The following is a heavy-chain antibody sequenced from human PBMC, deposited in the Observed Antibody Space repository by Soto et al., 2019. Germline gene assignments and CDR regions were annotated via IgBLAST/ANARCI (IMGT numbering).Heavy chain of an antibody. Sequence: SETLSLTCAVYVGSFSGYYWSWIRQPPGKGLEWIGEINHSGSTNYNPSLKSRVTISVDTSKNQFSLKLSSVTAADTAVYYCARGGWTTGGYYYYYYGMDVWGQGTTVTVSS. CDR1: VGSFSGYY. CDR2: INHSGST. J-gene: IGHJ6*02. D-gene: IGHD4-17*01. V-gene: IGHV4-34*01. CDR3: ARGGWTTGGYYYYYYGMDV.